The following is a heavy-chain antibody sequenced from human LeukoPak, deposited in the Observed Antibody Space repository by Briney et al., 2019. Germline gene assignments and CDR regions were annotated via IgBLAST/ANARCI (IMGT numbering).Heavy chain of an antibody. J-gene: IGHJ4*02. D-gene: IGHD3-22*01. CDR2: INPNSGGT. V-gene: IGHV1-2*02. CDR1: GYTFTGYY. CDR3: ASRRARYYYDSSGFEPRFDY. Sequence: ASVKVSCKASGYTFTGYYMHWVRQAPGQGLEWMGWINPNSGGTNYAQKFQGRVTMTRDTSISTAYMELRRLRSDDTAVYYCASRRARYYYDSSGFEPRFDYWGQGTLVTVSS.